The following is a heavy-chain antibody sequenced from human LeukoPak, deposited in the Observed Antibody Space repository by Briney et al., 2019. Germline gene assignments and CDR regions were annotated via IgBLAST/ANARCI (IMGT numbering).Heavy chain of an antibody. CDR1: GFTFSSYS. CDR3: ARDRVRRAFDI. CDR2: ISSSSSYI. J-gene: IGHJ3*02. V-gene: IGHV3-21*01. Sequence: GGSLRLSCAASGFTFSSYSMNWVRQAPGKGLEWVSSISSSSSYIYYADSVKGRFTISRDNAKNSLYLQMNSLRAEDTAVYYCARDRVRRAFDIWGQGTMVTVSS.